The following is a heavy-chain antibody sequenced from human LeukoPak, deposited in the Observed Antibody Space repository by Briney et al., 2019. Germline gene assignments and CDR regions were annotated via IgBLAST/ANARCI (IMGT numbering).Heavy chain of an antibody. CDR3: ARVGIYYDSSGYYHYYFDY. V-gene: IGHV4-61*01. CDR1: GGSVSSGSYY. D-gene: IGHD3-22*01. J-gene: IGHJ4*02. Sequence: SETLSLTCTVSGGSVSSGSYYWSWIRQPPGKGLEWIGYIYYSGSTNYNPSLKSRVTISVDTSKNQFSLKLSSVTPADTAVYYCARVGIYYDSSGYYHYYFDYWGQGTLVTVSS. CDR2: IYYSGST.